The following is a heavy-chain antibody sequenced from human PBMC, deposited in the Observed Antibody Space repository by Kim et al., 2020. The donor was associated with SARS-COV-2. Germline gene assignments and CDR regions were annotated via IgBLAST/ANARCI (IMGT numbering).Heavy chain of an antibody. CDR1: GFTLSSYW. CDR3: ARRAYSSGWWYFDL. Sequence: GGSLRLSCAASGFTLSSYWMHWVRQAPGKGLVWVSRISGDGSSTSYADPVKGRFTISRDNAKNALYLQMNSLRVEDTAVYYCARRAYSSGWWYFDLWGQGTLVTVSS. D-gene: IGHD6-19*01. CDR2: ISGDGSST. J-gene: IGHJ4*02. V-gene: IGHV3-74*01.